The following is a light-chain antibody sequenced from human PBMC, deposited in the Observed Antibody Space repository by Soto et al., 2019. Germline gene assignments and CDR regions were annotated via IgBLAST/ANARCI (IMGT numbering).Light chain of an antibody. CDR1: SSDVGGYIL. J-gene: IGLJ2*01. Sequence: QSVLTQPASVSGSPGQSITISCTGTSSDVGGYILVSWYQQEPGKAPKLMIYEGSKRPSGVSNRFSGSKSGNTASLTISGLQAEDEAHYYCCSYVGGDTYLIFGGGTMLTVL. CDR2: EGS. V-gene: IGLV2-23*01. CDR3: CSYVGGDTYLI.